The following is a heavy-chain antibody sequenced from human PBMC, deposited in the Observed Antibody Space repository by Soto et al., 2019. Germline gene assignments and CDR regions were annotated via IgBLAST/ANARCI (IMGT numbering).Heavy chain of an antibody. Sequence: SETLSLTCTVSGGSISSYYWSWIRQPPGKGLEWIGYIYYSGSTNYNPSLKSRVTISVDTSKNQFSLKLSSVTAADTAVYYCARGLRDGFSYFDYWGQGTLVTVS. CDR2: IYYSGST. CDR1: GGSISSYY. J-gene: IGHJ4*02. V-gene: IGHV4-59*01. D-gene: IGHD3-3*01. CDR3: ARGLRDGFSYFDY.